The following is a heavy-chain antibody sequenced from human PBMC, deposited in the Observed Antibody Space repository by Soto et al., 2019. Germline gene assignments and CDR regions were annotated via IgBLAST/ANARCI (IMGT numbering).Heavy chain of an antibody. CDR2: IYHSGNT. CDR3: VRVVWGVPAPGTSGWFDP. D-gene: IGHD6-13*01. J-gene: IGHJ5*02. CDR1: GDSISGSNW. V-gene: IGHV4-4*02. Sequence: QVQLQESGPGLVKPSGTLSLTCAVSGDSISGSNWWSWVRQSPGKGLEWIGEIYHSGNTNYNPSLKGRATISVDKSKNQSSLRLNSVTAADTAVYYCVRVVWGVPAPGTSGWFDPWGQGTLVTVSS.